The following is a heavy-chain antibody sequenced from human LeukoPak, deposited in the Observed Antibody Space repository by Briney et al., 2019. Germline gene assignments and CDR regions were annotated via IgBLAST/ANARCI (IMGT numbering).Heavy chain of an antibody. J-gene: IGHJ4*02. CDR1: GGSIGSSNW. D-gene: IGHD6-13*01. Sequence: SETLSLTCAVSGGSIGSSNWWSWVRQPPGKGLEWIGEINHSGSTNYNPSLKSRVTISVDTSKNQFSLKLSSVTAADTAVYYCARVSSSWYGEAADGYWGQGTLVTVSS. CDR3: ARVSSSWYGEAADGY. V-gene: IGHV4-4*02. CDR2: INHSGST.